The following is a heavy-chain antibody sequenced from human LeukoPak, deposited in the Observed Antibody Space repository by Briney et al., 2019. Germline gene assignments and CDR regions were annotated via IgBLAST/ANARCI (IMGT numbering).Heavy chain of an antibody. CDR2: INPNSGGT. Sequence: SVKVSFKASGYTFTGYYMHWVRQAPGQGLAWMGWINPNSGGTNYAQKFQGRVTMTRDTSISTAYMELSRLRSDDTAVYYCAREAYCSGGSCYRFFDYWGQGTLVTVSS. J-gene: IGHJ4*02. CDR1: GYTFTGYY. V-gene: IGHV1-2*02. CDR3: AREAYCSGGSCYRFFDY. D-gene: IGHD2-15*01.